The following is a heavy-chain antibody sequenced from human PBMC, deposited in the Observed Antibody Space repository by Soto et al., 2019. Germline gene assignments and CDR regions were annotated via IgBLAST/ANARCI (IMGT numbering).Heavy chain of an antibody. CDR3: ARAHGSSWYAY. V-gene: IGHV1-3*01. CDR2: INAGNGNT. CDR1: GYTFTSYA. D-gene: IGHD6-13*01. Sequence: QVQLVQSGAEVKKPGASVKVSCKASGYTFTSYAMHWVRQAPGQRLEWMGWINAGNGNTKYSQKFQGRVTITRDTYASTAYMELSSLRSEDTAVYYCARAHGSSWYAYWGQGTLVTVSS. J-gene: IGHJ4*02.